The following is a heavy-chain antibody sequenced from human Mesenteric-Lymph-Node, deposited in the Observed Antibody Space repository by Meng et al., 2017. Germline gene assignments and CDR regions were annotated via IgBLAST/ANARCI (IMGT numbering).Heavy chain of an antibody. CDR1: GYTFTGYS. CDR3: ARVDWNYVFDY. CDR2: INPNSGGT. D-gene: IGHD1-7*01. V-gene: IGHV1-2*06. J-gene: IGHJ4*02. Sequence: ASVKVSCKASGYTFTGYSMHWVRQAPGQGLEWMGRINPNSGGTNYAQKFQGRVTMTRGTSISTAYMELSRLRSDDTAVYYCARVDWNYVFDYWGQGTLVTVSS.